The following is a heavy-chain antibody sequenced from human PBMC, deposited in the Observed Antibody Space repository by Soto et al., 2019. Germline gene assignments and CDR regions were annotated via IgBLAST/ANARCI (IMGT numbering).Heavy chain of an antibody. CDR2: IYSSGST. V-gene: IGHV4-4*07. Sequence: QVQLQESGPGLVKPSETLSLTCTVSGGDISTYYWTWIRQPAGKGLEWIGRIYSSGSTKYNPSLKSRVTMSLATSKNQFSLRLSSVTAADTAVYYCARGQRFSAWFDPWGQGTLVTVSS. CDR3: ARGQRFSAWFDP. J-gene: IGHJ5*02. D-gene: IGHD3-3*01. CDR1: GGDISTYY.